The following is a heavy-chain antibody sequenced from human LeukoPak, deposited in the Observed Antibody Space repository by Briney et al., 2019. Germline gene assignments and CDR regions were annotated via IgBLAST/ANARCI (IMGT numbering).Heavy chain of an antibody. V-gene: IGHV3-43*02. CDR2: ISGDGGST. CDR1: GFTFDDYA. CDR3: AKNPLVSSGWYPWFDP. D-gene: IGHD6-19*01. J-gene: IGHJ5*02. Sequence: GGSLRLSCAASGFTFDDYAMHWVRQAPGKGLEWVSLISGDGGSTYYADSVKGRFTISRDNSKNSLYLQMNSLRTEDTALYYCAKNPLVSSGWYPWFDPWGQGTLVTVSS.